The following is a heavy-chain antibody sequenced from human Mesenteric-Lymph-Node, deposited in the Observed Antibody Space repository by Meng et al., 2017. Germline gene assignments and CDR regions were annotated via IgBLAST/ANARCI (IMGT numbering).Heavy chain of an antibody. D-gene: IGHD3-3*01. Sequence: GESLKISCVASGFTFSNYWMSWVRQAPGKGLEWVANIKQDGTDTYYVDSVKGRFSISRDNAKNSLFLQMNNLRAEDTAVYYCARGVYDFWSGHNPFDYWGQGTLVTVSS. CDR3: ARGVYDFWSGHNPFDY. V-gene: IGHV3-7*01. CDR2: IKQDGTDT. J-gene: IGHJ4*02. CDR1: GFTFSNYW.